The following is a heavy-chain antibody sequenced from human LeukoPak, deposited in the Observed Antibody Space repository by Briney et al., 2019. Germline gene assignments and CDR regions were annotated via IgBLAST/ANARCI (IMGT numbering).Heavy chain of an antibody. V-gene: IGHV3-30*04. CDR2: MSYDGSNK. CDR3: ARAYRSMALDY. CDR1: GFTFSSYA. D-gene: IGHD2/OR15-2a*01. Sequence: GGSLRLSCAASGFTFSSYAMYWVRQAPGKGLEWVAVMSYDGSNKNYADSVKGRFTISRDNSKNTLYLQMNSLRAEDTAVYYCARAYRSMALDYWGQGTLVTVSS. J-gene: IGHJ4*02.